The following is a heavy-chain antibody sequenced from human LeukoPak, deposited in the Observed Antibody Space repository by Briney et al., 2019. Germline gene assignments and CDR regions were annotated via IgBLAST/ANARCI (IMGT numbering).Heavy chain of an antibody. Sequence: GGSLRLSCAASGFTFSSYWMSWVRQAPGKGLEWVANIRQDGNEKHYVDSVKGRFTISRDNAKHSLYLQMNSLRAEDTALYYCARDKGADEGSKFDYWGQGTLVTVSS. D-gene: IGHD1-26*01. V-gene: IGHV3-7*03. CDR1: GFTFSSYW. CDR3: ARDKGADEGSKFDY. CDR2: IRQDGNEK. J-gene: IGHJ4*02.